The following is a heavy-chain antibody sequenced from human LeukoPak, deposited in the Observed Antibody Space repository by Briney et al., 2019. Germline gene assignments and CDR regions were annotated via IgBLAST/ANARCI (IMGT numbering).Heavy chain of an antibody. V-gene: IGHV3-23*01. Sequence: PGGSLRLSCAASGFTFSNFGMNWVRQAPGKGLEWVSIITSGVGITYYADPVKGRFTVSRDNSKSTLYLQMNSLRAEDTAVYYCAKGDYYDFDYWGQGTLVTVSS. CDR3: AKGDYYDFDY. CDR2: ITSGVGIT. J-gene: IGHJ4*02. D-gene: IGHD3-10*01. CDR1: GFTFSNFG.